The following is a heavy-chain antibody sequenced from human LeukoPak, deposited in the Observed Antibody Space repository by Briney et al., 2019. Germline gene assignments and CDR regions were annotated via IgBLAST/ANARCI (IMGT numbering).Heavy chain of an antibody. Sequence: PSETLSLTCTVSGGSISGYYWSWIRQPPGKGLEWIGEINHSGSTNYNPSLKSRVTISVDTSKNQFSLKLSSVTAADTAVYYCARGVTTSTGFDYWGQGTLVTVSS. V-gene: IGHV4-34*01. D-gene: IGHD1/OR15-1a*01. J-gene: IGHJ4*02. CDR3: ARGVTTSTGFDY. CDR1: GGSISGYY. CDR2: INHSGST.